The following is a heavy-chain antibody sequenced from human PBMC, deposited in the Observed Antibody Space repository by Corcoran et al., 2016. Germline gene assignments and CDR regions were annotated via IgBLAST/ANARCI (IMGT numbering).Heavy chain of an antibody. J-gene: IGHJ4*02. CDR2: ISAYNGNT. CDR1: GYTFTSYG. Sequence: QVQLVQSGAEVKKPGASVKVSCKASGYTFTSYGISWVRQAPGQGLEWMGWISAYNGNTNYAQKLQGRVTMTTDTSTITAYMELRSLRSDDPAVYYCARDLLLWVGTTQLHFDYWGQGTLLTVSS. CDR3: ARDLLLWVGTTQLHFDY. D-gene: IGHD3-10*01. V-gene: IGHV1-18*01.